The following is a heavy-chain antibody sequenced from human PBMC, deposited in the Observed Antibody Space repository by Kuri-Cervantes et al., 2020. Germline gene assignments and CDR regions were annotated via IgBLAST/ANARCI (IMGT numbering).Heavy chain of an antibody. Sequence: GGSLRLSCAASGFTFSSYAMHWVRQAPGKGLEWVAVISYDGSNKYYADSVKGRFTISRDNSKNTLYLQMNSLRAEDTAVYYCAKAFPLFCSGGSCYWDYYYYYGMDVWGQGTTVTVSS. V-gene: IGHV3-30*04. CDR1: GFTFSSYA. D-gene: IGHD2-15*01. J-gene: IGHJ6*02. CDR3: AKAFPLFCSGGSCYWDYYYYYGMDV. CDR2: ISYDGSNK.